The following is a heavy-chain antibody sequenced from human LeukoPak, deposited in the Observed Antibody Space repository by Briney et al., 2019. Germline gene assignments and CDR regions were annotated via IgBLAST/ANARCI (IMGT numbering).Heavy chain of an antibody. D-gene: IGHD3-22*01. Sequence: GGSLRLSCAASGFTVSSNYMSWVRQAPGKGLEWVSVIYSGGSTYYADSVKGRFTISRDNSKNTLYLQMNSLRAEDTAVYYCAKKGSYDSSGYYSSEALGNWFDPWGQGTLVTVSS. V-gene: IGHV3-53*01. CDR2: IYSGGST. CDR3: AKKGSYDSSGYYSSEALGNWFDP. CDR1: GFTVSSNY. J-gene: IGHJ5*02.